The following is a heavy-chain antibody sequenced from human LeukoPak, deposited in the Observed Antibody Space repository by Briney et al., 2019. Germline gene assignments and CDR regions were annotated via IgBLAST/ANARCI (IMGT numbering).Heavy chain of an antibody. J-gene: IGHJ4*02. D-gene: IGHD6-19*01. V-gene: IGHV1-58*02. CDR3: ASGSGWYSPDY. CDR1: GFTFASSP. CDR2: IVVGSGNT. Sequence: SVKVSCKASGFTFASSPMQWVRQARGQRLEWIGWIVVGSGNTNYAQKFRERVTITRDMSTSTAYMELNSLRSEDTAVYYCASGSGWYSPDYWGQGTLVTVSS.